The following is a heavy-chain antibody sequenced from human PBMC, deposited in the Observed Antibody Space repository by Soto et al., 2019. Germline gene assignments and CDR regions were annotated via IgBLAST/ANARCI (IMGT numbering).Heavy chain of an antibody. Sequence: QVQLVQSGAEVKKPGASVKVSCKASGYTFTSYYMHWVRQAPGQGLEWMGIINPSGGSKSYAQKFQGRVTMTRDTSTSTVYMERSSLRSEDTAVYDCARRGTYYDFWSGYLGDYYYYYYMDVWGKGTTVTVSS. CDR2: INPSGGSK. J-gene: IGHJ6*03. D-gene: IGHD3-3*01. V-gene: IGHV1-46*03. CDR1: GYTFTSYY. CDR3: ARRGTYYDFWSGYLGDYYYYYYMDV.